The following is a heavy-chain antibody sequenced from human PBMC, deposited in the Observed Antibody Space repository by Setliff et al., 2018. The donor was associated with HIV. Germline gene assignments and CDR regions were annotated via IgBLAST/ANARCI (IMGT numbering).Heavy chain of an antibody. V-gene: IGHV4-4*02. CDR2: IYHSGST. D-gene: IGHD2-21*02. CDR3: ARQQTALFVDY. CDR1: GGSISSSNW. Sequence: SETLSLTCTVSGGSISSSNWWSWVRQPPGKGLEWIGEIYHSGSTNYNPSLKSRVTISGDTSKNQFPLRLTSVTAADMALYYCARQQTALFVDYWGQGTLVTVSS. J-gene: IGHJ4*02.